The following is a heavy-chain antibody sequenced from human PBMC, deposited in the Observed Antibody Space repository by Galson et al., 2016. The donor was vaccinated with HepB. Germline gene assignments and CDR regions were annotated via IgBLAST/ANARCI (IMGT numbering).Heavy chain of an antibody. CDR1: GGSIGRYY. CDR2: IYYSGNT. CDR3: ARREGVHYSDRSDLADDAFNI. V-gene: IGHV4-59*05. Sequence: SETLSLTCTVSGGSIGRYYWSWIRQPPGKGLEWIGSIYYSGNTHYNPSLKSRVTISVDTSKNQFSLKLNSVTAADTAVYFCARREGVHYSDRSDLADDAFNIWGQGTMVTVSS. J-gene: IGHJ3*02. D-gene: IGHD3-22*01.